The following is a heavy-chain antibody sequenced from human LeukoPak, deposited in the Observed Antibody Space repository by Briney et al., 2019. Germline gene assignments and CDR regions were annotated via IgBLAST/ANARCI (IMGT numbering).Heavy chain of an antibody. J-gene: IGHJ4*02. CDR1: GGSISDYF. Sequence: SETLSLTCTVSGGSISDYFWSWIRQPPGKGLEWVGYVFYNGSTDYNPSLKSRVTISVDTSRNQFSLKLNSVTAADTAVYYCARGSPVGNYWGQGTLVTVSS. V-gene: IGHV4-59*08. D-gene: IGHD4-23*01. CDR2: VFYNGST. CDR3: ARGSPVGNY.